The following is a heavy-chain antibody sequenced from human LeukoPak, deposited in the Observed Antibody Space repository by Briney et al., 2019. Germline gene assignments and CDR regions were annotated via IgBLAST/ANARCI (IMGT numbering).Heavy chain of an antibody. V-gene: IGHV3-23*01. D-gene: IGHD2-15*01. CDR3: ARERGSTWWGVVY. J-gene: IGHJ4*02. CDR1: GFTFNNFA. CDR2: INSGGSK. Sequence: PGGSLSLSCAASGFTFNNFAMSWVRQAPGKGLEWVSSINSGGSKFYADSVKGRFTISRDNTKKTLYLQMRSLKTDHRAVYYCARERGSTWWGVVYWGEGTLVTVSS.